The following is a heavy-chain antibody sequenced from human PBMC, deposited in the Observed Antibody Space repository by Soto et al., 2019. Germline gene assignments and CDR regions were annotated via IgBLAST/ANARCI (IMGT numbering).Heavy chain of an antibody. CDR3: TRDASRDSSARGWFDP. CDR1: GFTFRSFT. V-gene: IGHV3-21*01. CDR2: ISSNSAYI. D-gene: IGHD6-13*01. Sequence: GGSLRLSCAASGFTFRSFTMNWVRQAPGKGLEWVSTISSNSAYIYYTDALRGRFTISRDNAKNSLHLQMNSLRAEDTAVYYCTRDASRDSSARGWFDPWGPGSLVTVSS. J-gene: IGHJ5*02.